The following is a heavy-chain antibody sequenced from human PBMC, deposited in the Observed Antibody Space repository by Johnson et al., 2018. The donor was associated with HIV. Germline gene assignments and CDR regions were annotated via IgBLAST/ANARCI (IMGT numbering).Heavy chain of an antibody. CDR3: ARDRIVGADYDAFDI. CDR2: ISYDGSNK. D-gene: IGHD1-26*01. CDR1: GFTFSSYG. Sequence: QMQLVESGGGVVQPGRSLRLSCAASGFTFSSYGMDWVRQAPGKGLEWVAVISYDGSNKYYADSVKGRFTISRDNSKNTLYLQMNSLRAEDTAVYHCARDRIVGADYDAFDIWGQGTMVTVSS. J-gene: IGHJ3*02. V-gene: IGHV3-30*19.